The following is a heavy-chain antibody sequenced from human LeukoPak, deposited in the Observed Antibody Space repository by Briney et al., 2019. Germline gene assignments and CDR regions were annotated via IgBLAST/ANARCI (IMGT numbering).Heavy chain of an antibody. CDR1: GFTFSSYA. D-gene: IGHD3-3*01. V-gene: IGHV3-23*01. CDR2: ISGSGGST. J-gene: IGHJ4*02. Sequence: GGSLRLSCAASGFTFSSYAMSWVRQAPGKGLEWVSAISGSGGSTYYADSVKGRFTISRDNSKNTLYLQMNSLRAEDTAVYYCAKDSGSFDFWSGYWVDYWGQGTLVTASS. CDR3: AKDSGSFDFWSGYWVDY.